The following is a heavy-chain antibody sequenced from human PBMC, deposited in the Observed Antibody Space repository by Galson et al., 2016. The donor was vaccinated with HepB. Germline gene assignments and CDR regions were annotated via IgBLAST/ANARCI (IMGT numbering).Heavy chain of an antibody. V-gene: IGHV3-9*01. CDR2: VSWNSGRL. J-gene: IGHJ1*01. D-gene: IGHD3-10*01. CDR1: GFTFADYA. Sequence: SLRLSCAASGFTFADYAVHWVRHFPGRGLEWVSGVSWNSGRLAYAESVRGRFTISRDNAKNSLYLQMDSPRIEDTAVYYCAKATSGSAFGPRFFLHWGQGTLVSVSS. CDR3: AKATSGSAFGPRFFLH.